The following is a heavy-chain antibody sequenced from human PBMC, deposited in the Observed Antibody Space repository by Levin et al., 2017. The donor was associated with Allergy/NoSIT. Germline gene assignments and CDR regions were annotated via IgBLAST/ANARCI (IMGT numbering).Heavy chain of an antibody. V-gene: IGHV5-51*01. CDR1: GYSFTSYW. CDR3: ARSRVAAAGPGDYFDY. CDR2: IYPGDSDT. J-gene: IGHJ4*02. D-gene: IGHD6-13*01. Sequence: KVSCKGSGYSFTSYWIGWVRQMPGKGLEWMGIIYPGDSDTRYSPSFQGQVTISADKSISTAYLQWSSLKASDTAMYYCARSRVAAAGPGDYFDYWGQGTLVTVSS.